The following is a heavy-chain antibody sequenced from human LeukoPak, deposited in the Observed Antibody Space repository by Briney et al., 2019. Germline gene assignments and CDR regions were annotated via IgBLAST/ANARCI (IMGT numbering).Heavy chain of an antibody. D-gene: IGHD2-2*01. CDR2: INPNSGFT. Sequence: GASVTVSCKASGYPFTGYYLHWVRQAPGQGLEWMGWINPNSGFTNYEQKFQGRVTMPRDTSISTAYMQLSRLRSDDTAVYYCARLADCSSSSCRSFDYWGQGTLVTVSS. CDR3: ARLADCSSSSCRSFDY. V-gene: IGHV1-2*02. CDR1: GYPFTGYY. J-gene: IGHJ4*02.